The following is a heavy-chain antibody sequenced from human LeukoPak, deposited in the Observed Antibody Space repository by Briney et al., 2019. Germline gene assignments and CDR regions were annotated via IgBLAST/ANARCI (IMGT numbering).Heavy chain of an antibody. CDR3: IRGGIQVSGIDAFDI. V-gene: IGHV3-13*01. Sequence: PGGSLRLSCAASGFTFSSYDMHWVRQAPGRGLEWVSAIGIAGDTYYPDSVKGRFTISRENAKNSMYLQMNSLKDGDMAVYYCIRGGIQVSGIDAFDIWGQGTMVTVSS. CDR1: GFTFSSYD. CDR2: IGIAGDT. J-gene: IGHJ3*02. D-gene: IGHD5/OR15-5a*01.